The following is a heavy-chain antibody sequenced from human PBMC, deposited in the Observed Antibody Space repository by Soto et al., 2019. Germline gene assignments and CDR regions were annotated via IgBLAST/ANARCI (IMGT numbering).Heavy chain of an antibody. Sequence: SETLSLTCNASGGSISSYYWSWIRQPPGKGLEWIGYIYYSGSTNYNPSLKSRVTISVDTSKNQFSLKLSSVTAADTAVYYCARNYGPGYTFDYWGQGTLVTVPQ. V-gene: IGHV4-59*08. J-gene: IGHJ4*02. CDR3: ARNYGPGYTFDY. D-gene: IGHD3-10*01. CDR2: IYYSGST. CDR1: GGSISSYY.